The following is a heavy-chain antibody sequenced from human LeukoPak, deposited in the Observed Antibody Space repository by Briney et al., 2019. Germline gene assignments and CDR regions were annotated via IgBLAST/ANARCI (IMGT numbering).Heavy chain of an antibody. V-gene: IGHV3-33*08. CDR3: GRMVYFTLDY. D-gene: IGHD2-8*01. Sequence: GGSLRLSCAASGFTFSSYAMHWVRQAPGKGLEWVAVIWYDGSNRDYGDSVKGRFTISRDGSKSTVYLQMNSLRVDDTAVYYCGRMVYFTLDYWGQGTPVTVSS. J-gene: IGHJ4*02. CDR1: GFTFSSYA. CDR2: IWYDGSNR.